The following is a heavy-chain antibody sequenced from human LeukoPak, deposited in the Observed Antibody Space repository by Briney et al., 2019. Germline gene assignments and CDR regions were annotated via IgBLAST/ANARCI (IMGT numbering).Heavy chain of an antibody. J-gene: IGHJ4*02. V-gene: IGHV3-53*01. D-gene: IGHD6-13*01. CDR1: GFTVSSNY. Sequence: GGSLRLSCAASGFTVSSNYMSWVRQAPGKGLEWVSVIYSGGSTYYADSVKGRFTISRDNSKNTLYLQMNSLRAEDTAVYYCAKVYSRIAAAGTFDYWGQGTLVTVSS. CDR3: AKVYSRIAAAGTFDY. CDR2: IYSGGST.